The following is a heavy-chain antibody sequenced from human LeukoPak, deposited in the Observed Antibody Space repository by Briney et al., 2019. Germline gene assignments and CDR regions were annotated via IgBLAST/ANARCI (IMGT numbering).Heavy chain of an antibody. CDR2: NYSGGST. J-gene: IGHJ5*02. CDR3: ARGLWGSGWFDP. CDR1: GFTVSSNY. V-gene: IGHV3-53*01. Sequence: GGSLRLSCAASGFTVSSNYMSWVRQAPGKGLEWVSVNYSGGSTYYADSVKGRFTISRDNSKNTLYLQMNSLRAEDTAVYYCARGLWGSGWFDPWGQGTLVTVSS. D-gene: IGHD7-27*01.